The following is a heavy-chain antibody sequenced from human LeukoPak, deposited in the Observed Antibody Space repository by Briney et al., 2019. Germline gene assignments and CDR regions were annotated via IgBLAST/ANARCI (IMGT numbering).Heavy chain of an antibody. CDR2: IYYSGST. V-gene: IGHV4-59*01. J-gene: IGHJ5*02. D-gene: IGHD2-2*01. CDR3: ARGGRRELRCSSTSCYPSMTNWFDP. CDR1: GRSISSYY. Sequence: PSETLSLTCTVSGRSISSYYWSWIRQPPGRGLEWIAYIYYSGSTNYNPSLKSRVTRSVDTSKSQFSLKLSSVTAADTAVYYCARGGRRELRCSSTSCYPSMTNWFDPWGQGTLVTVSS.